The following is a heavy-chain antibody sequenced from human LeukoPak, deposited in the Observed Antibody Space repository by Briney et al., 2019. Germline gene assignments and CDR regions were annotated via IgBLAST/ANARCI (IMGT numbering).Heavy chain of an antibody. D-gene: IGHD3-10*01. CDR1: GFTFSSYA. CDR2: VDGSGGYT. CDR3: AKESGPRGVQSAAPY. Sequence: PGGSLRLSCAASGFTFSSYALSWVRQAPGKGLEWVSAVDGSGGYTYYADSVKGRFTISRDNSKNTLYLQMNSLGAEDTAIYYCAKESGPRGVQSAAPYWGQGTLVTVSS. J-gene: IGHJ4*02. V-gene: IGHV3-23*01.